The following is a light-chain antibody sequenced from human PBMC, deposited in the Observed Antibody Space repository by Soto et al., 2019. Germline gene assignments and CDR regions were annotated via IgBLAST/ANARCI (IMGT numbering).Light chain of an antibody. CDR3: CSYAGSSTFVV. J-gene: IGLJ2*01. CDR2: EGN. CDR1: SSDIGNYNL. Sequence: QSALTQPASVSGSPGQSITISCTGTSSDIGNYNLVSWYQQHPGKAPKLMIYEGNKRPSGVSNRFSGSKSGNRASLTISGLQAEDEADYYCCSYAGSSTFVVFGGGTKLTVL. V-gene: IGLV2-23*03.